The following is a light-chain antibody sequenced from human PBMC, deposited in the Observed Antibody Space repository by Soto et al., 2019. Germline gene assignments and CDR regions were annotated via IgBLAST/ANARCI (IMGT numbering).Light chain of an antibody. CDR1: QSVTSSY. J-gene: IGKJ5*01. CDR2: GAS. CDR3: QQHGSSPIT. V-gene: IGKV3-20*01. Sequence: EIVLTQSPGTLSLSPGDRATLSCRASQSVTSSYLAWYEQKPGQAPRLLIYGASSRATGIPDRFRGSGSGTDFTLTISRLEPEDFAVYYCQQHGSSPITFGQGTRLEIK.